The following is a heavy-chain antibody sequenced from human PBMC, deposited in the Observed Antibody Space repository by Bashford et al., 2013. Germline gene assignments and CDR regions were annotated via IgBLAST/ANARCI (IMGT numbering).Heavy chain of an antibody. J-gene: IGHJ3*02. D-gene: IGHD3-16*01. CDR1: GGSFSGYY. V-gene: IGHV4-34*01. CDR3: ACRQGGPFDI. Sequence: SETLSLTCAVYGGSFSGYYWSWIRQPPGKGLEWIASIHHTGNIYYNPSLRSRVTLSEDRSTNQFSLRLSSVTAADTAVYYCACRQGGPFDIWGQGTMVTVSS. CDR2: IHHTGNI.